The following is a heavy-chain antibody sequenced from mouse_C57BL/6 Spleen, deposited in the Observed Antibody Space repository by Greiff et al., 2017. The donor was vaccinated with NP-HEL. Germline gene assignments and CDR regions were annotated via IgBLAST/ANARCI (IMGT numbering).Heavy chain of an antibody. CDR2: IDPSDSYT. Sequence: QVQLQQPGAELVMPGASVKLSCKASGYTFTSYWMHWVKQRPGQGLEWIGEIDPSDSYTNYNQKFKGKSTLTVDKSSSTAYMQLSSLTSEDSAVYYWARYDDYGSSDGGYFDVWGTGTTVTVSS. V-gene: IGHV1-69*01. CDR3: ARYDDYGSSDGGYFDV. D-gene: IGHD1-1*01. CDR1: GYTFTSYW. J-gene: IGHJ1*03.